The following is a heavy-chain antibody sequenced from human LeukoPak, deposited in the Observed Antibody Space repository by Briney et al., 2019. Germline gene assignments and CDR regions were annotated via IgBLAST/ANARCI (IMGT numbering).Heavy chain of an antibody. Sequence: SVKVSCKASGGTFSSYAISWVRQAPGQGLEWMGRIIPILGIANYAQRFQGRVTITADKSTSTAYMELSSLRSEDTAVYYCARGGYYDSSGSFDYWGQGTLVTVSS. CDR2: IIPILGIA. CDR1: GGTFSSYA. J-gene: IGHJ4*02. V-gene: IGHV1-69*04. CDR3: ARGGYYDSSGSFDY. D-gene: IGHD3-22*01.